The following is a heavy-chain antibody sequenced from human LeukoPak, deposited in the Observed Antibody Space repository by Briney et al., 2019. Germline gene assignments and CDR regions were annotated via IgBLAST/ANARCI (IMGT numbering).Heavy chain of an antibody. CDR1: GFTFSTYW. D-gene: IGHD2-15*01. CDR2: IKFDGSEK. CDR3: TRGGGNFDY. J-gene: IGHJ4*02. Sequence: GGSLRLSCAASGFTFSTYWMNWVRQAPGKWLEWVANIKFDGSEKYYVDSVKGRFTISRDNTKHSLYLQMNSLRAEDTAMYYCTRGGGNFDYWGQGTLVTVSS. V-gene: IGHV3-7*01.